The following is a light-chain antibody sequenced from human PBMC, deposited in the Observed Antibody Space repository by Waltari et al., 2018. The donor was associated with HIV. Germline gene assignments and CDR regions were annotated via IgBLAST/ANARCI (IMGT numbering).Light chain of an antibody. CDR1: SSKIGSNT. Sequence: QSVLTQPPSASGTPGQRVTISCSGSSSKIGSNTVNWYQQLPGTAPKLLIYSNNRRPSGAPDLFSGSKSGTSASLAISGLQSEDEADYYCAAWHDSLNGSWVFGGGTKLTVL. V-gene: IGLV1-44*01. CDR2: SNN. J-gene: IGLJ3*02. CDR3: AAWHDSLNGSWV.